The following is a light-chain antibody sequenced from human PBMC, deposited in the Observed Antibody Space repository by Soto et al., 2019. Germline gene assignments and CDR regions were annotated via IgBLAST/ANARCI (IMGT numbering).Light chain of an antibody. CDR2: SDD. J-gene: IGLJ3*02. CDR1: SSNIGSNA. CDR3: AAWGDSLNTWV. V-gene: IGLV1-44*01. Sequence: QSVLTQPPSASGTPGQRVTISCSGSSSNIGSNAVSWYQHFPGTAPKVPIYSDDQRPSGVPDRFSGSKSGTSASLAISGLQAEDEADYFCAAWGDSLNTWVFGGGTKLTVL.